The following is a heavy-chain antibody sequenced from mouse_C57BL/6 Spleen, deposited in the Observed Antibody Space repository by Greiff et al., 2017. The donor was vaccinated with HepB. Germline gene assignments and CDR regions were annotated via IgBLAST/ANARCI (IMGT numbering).Heavy chain of an antibody. CDR1: GYTFTSYW. D-gene: IGHD2-4*01. Sequence: EVQLQQSGTVLARPGASVKMSCKTSGYTFTSYWMHWVKQRPGQGLEWIGAIYPGNSDTSYNQKFKGKAKLTAVTSASTAYMERSSLTNEDSAVYYGTRGDDYDGWPWFAYWGQGTLVTVSA. J-gene: IGHJ3*01. CDR3: TRGDDYDGWPWFAY. CDR2: IYPGNSDT. V-gene: IGHV1-5*01.